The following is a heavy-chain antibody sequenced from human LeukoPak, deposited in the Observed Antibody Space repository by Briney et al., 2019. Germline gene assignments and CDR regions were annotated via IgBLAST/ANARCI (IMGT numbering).Heavy chain of an antibody. D-gene: IGHD2-15*01. V-gene: IGHV4-59*11. CDR3: ARSGAYYYYYMDV. J-gene: IGHJ6*03. CDR1: GGSISSHF. Sequence: SEPLSLTRTVSGGSISSHFWRWLRPPPGRGREGIGYIYYSGSPNYNPSLKSRVTISVDTSKNQFSLKLSSVTAADTAVYYCARSGAYYYYYMDVWGKGTTVTVAS. CDR2: IYYSGSP.